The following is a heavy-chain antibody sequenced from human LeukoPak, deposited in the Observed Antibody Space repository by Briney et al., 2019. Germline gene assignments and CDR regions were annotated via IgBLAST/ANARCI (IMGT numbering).Heavy chain of an antibody. Sequence: SETLSLTCTVSGGSISGYYWSWIRQPPGKGLEWIGYIYYRGSTNYNPSLMSRASISVDTSKNQFSLKLDSLTAADTAVYYCARDLGEDIVVVVAAYAFDIWGQGTMVTVSS. J-gene: IGHJ3*02. V-gene: IGHV4-59*01. CDR3: ARDLGEDIVVVVAAYAFDI. CDR1: GGSISGYY. D-gene: IGHD2-15*01. CDR2: IYYRGST.